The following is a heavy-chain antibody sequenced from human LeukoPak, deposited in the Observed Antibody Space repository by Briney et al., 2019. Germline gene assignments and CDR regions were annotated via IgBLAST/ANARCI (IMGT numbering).Heavy chain of an antibody. CDR3: ARVTGYMTEDYFDY. CDR2: IFYSGST. Sequence: SETLSLTCTVSSGSISTSNYYWGWVRQPPGKALEWIGNIFYSGSTNYNPSLKSRVTISVDTSKNQFSLRLSSVTPADTAVYYCARVTGYMTEDYFDYWGQGTLITVSS. V-gene: IGHV4-39*07. CDR1: SGSISTSNYY. D-gene: IGHD6-13*01. J-gene: IGHJ4*02.